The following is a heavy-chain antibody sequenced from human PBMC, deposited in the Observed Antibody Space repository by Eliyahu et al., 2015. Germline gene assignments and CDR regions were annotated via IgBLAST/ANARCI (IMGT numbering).Heavy chain of an antibody. CDR2: IIPILRRT. J-gene: IGHJ3*01. D-gene: IGHD4/OR15-4a*01. CDR1: GGTFSTLT. V-gene: IGHV1-69*08. Sequence: QVQLAQSGAEVKKPGSSLKVSCRVSGGTFSTLTLNWVRQAPGQGLEWIGRIIPILRRTNYAQVFQGRVTITADESTTTTYMELSSLKSEDTAVYYCARETFYDATGNDSFDVWALGTMVTVSS. CDR3: ARETFYDATGNDSFDV.